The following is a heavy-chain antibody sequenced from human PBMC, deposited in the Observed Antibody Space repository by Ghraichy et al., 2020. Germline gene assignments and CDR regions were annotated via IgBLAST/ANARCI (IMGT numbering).Heavy chain of an antibody. CDR1: GDSVSSNSAA. Sequence: SQTLSLTCAISGDSVSSNSAAWNWIRQSPSRGLEWLGRTYYRSKWYNDYAVSVKSRITINPDTSKNQFSLQLNSVTPEDTAVYYCAREWALYGDYGVDYYYGMDVWGQGTTVTVSS. D-gene: IGHD4-17*01. V-gene: IGHV6-1*01. J-gene: IGHJ6*02. CDR3: AREWALYGDYGVDYYYGMDV. CDR2: TYYRSKWYN.